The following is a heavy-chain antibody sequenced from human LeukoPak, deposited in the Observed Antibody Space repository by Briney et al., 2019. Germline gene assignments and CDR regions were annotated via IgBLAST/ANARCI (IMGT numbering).Heavy chain of an antibody. CDR3: ARRLYGSGSYHFDY. CDR1: GGSISSSSYY. V-gene: IGHV4-39*07. J-gene: IGHJ4*02. Sequence: SETLSLTCTVSGGSISSSSYYWGWIRQPPGEGLEWNGSIYYSGSTYYNPSLKSRVTISVDTSKNQFSLKLSSVTAADTAVYYCARRLYGSGSYHFDYWGQGTLVTVSS. CDR2: IYYSGST. D-gene: IGHD3-10*01.